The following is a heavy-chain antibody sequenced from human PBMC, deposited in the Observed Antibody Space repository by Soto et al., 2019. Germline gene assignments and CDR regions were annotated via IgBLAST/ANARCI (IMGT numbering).Heavy chain of an antibody. V-gene: IGHV3-30-3*01. CDR1: GFTFSSYA. CDR2: ISYDGSNK. D-gene: IGHD6-6*01. Sequence: QVQLVESGGGVVQPGRSLRLSCAASGFTFSSYAMHWVRQAPGKGLEWVAVISYDGSNKYYADSVKGRFTISRDNSKNTRYLQMNSLRAEDTAVYYCARGMWSSSSEGDWFDPWGQGTLVTVSS. J-gene: IGHJ5*02. CDR3: ARGMWSSSSEGDWFDP.